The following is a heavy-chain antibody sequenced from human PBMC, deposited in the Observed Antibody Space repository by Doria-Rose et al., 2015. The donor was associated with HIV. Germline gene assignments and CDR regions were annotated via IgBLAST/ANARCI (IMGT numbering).Heavy chain of an antibody. V-gene: IGHV2-26*01. CDR3: ARIKSSRWYHKYYFDF. J-gene: IGHJ4*02. Sequence: QITLKESGPVLVKPTETLTLTCTVSGVSLSSPGMGVSWIRQPPGKALEWLAAIFSDDEGSYKTSLKSRLTISVCTSKSQVVLTRTDMDPVDTATYYCARIKSSRWYHKYYFDFWGQGTLVIVSA. CDR1: GVSLSSPGMG. CDR2: IFSDDEG. D-gene: IGHD6-13*01.